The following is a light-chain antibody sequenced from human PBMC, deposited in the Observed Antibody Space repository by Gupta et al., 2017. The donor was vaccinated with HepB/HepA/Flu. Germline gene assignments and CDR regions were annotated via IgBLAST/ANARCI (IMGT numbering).Light chain of an antibody. CDR2: AAS. V-gene: IGKV1-39*01. Sequence: DIQMTQSPSSLSASVGDRVTITCRASQSISIYLNWYQQKPGKAPKVLIRAASTLQTGVPSRFSGSGSGTYFTLTITSLQPDDFATYYCQQGSTTPITFGQGTRLEIK. J-gene: IGKJ5*01. CDR3: QQGSTTPIT. CDR1: QSISIY.